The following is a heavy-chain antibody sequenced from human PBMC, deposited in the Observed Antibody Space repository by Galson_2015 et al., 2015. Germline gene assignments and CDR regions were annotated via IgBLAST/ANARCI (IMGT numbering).Heavy chain of an antibody. V-gene: IGHV3-48*02. CDR1: GFTFSKYR. CDR3: ASDRSYYYFAMDV. J-gene: IGHJ6*02. CDR2: ISSSSNSI. Sequence: SLRLSCAASGFTFSKYRMNWVRQAPGKGLECISYISSSSNSIYYADSVKGRFTISRDNDKDLLYLQMNSLRDEDTAVYYCASDRSYYYFAMDVWGQGTTVTVS.